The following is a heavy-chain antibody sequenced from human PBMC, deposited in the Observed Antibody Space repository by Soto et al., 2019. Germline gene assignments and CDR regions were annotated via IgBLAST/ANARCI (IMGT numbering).Heavy chain of an antibody. D-gene: IGHD2-15*01. J-gene: IGHJ6*02. CDR1: GFTFSTYW. V-gene: IGHV3-7*05. CDR2: IKEDGSEK. Sequence: EVQLVESGGGLVQPGGSLRLSCAGSGFTFSTYWMSWVRQAPGKGLEWVANIKEDGSEKYYVDSVKGQFTISRANAMNSLYLQIDGLGNEDTAIYYCARGGCSSVSCHTPVAYYGLYVWCQGTTVTVSS. CDR3: ARGGCSSVSCHTPVAYYGLYV.